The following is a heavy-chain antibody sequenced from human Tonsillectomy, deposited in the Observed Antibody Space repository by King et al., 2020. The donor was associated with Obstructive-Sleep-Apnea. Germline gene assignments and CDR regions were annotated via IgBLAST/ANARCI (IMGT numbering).Heavy chain of an antibody. CDR3: AKDIASGPQLVPDDAFDI. D-gene: IGHD6-13*01. J-gene: IGHJ3*02. Sequence: VQLVESGGGVVQPGRSLRLSCAASGFTFSSYGMHWVRQAPGKGLEWVAVISYDGSNKYYADSVKGRFTISRDNSKNTLYLQMNSLRAEDTAVYYCAKDIASGPQLVPDDAFDIWGQGTMVTVSS. V-gene: IGHV3-30*18. CDR1: GFTFSSYG. CDR2: ISYDGSNK.